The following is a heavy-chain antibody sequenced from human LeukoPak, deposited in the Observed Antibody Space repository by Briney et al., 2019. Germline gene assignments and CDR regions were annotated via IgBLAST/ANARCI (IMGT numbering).Heavy chain of an antibody. Sequence: GGSLRPSCAASGSTFGRHWMSWVRQAPGKGLGWVAHMNKGGSETTNVDSVKGRFTISRDDAKNLVFLQMNSLRVEDTAVYYCARDGVAGGFDYWGQGILVTVSS. CDR1: GSTFGRHW. J-gene: IGHJ4*02. CDR3: ARDGVAGGFDY. V-gene: IGHV3-7*01. CDR2: MNKGGSET. D-gene: IGHD6-19*01.